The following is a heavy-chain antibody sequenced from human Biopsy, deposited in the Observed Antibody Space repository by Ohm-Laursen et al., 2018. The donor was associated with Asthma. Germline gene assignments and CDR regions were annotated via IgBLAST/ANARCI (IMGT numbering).Heavy chain of an antibody. CDR1: GGSFSSNY. J-gene: IGHJ4*02. V-gene: IGHV4-39*01. D-gene: IGHD7-27*01. Sequence: SETLSLTCAVYGGSFSSNYWSWIRQTPGKGLEWIGSMYYGETTYYSPSLKSRVTISVDTSKNQFSLILSSVTAADTAVFYCARHWNWGSFFDYWGQGMLVTVSS. CDR2: MYYGETT. CDR3: ARHWNWGSFFDY.